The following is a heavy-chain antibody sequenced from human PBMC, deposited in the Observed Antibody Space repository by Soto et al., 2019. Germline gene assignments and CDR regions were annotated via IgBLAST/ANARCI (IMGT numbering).Heavy chain of an antibody. Sequence: PSQTLSLTCAISGDSISSNSAAWNWIRQSPSRGLEWLGRTYYRSKWYNDYADSVKSRIIINPDPSKNQFSLQLNSVTPEDSAVYYCAKDRDGLNYLDYWGQGTLVTVSS. CDR3: AKDRDGLNYLDY. CDR1: GDSISSNSAA. J-gene: IGHJ4*02. D-gene: IGHD3-16*01. CDR2: TYYRSKWYN. V-gene: IGHV6-1*01.